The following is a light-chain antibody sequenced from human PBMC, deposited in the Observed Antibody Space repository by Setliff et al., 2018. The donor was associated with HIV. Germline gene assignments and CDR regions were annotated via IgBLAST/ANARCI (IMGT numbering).Light chain of an antibody. CDR2: EVN. J-gene: IGLJ1*01. Sequence: QSALAQPPSVSGSPGQLIIISCTGTINNIGSYNRVSWYQQRPGTAPKLIIFEVNKRPSGVSNRFSGSKSGSTASLAISGLQADDEGDYYCCSYAGTDTFVVFGTGTKVTVL. CDR3: CSYAGTDTFVV. V-gene: IGLV2-23*02. CDR1: INNIGSYNR.